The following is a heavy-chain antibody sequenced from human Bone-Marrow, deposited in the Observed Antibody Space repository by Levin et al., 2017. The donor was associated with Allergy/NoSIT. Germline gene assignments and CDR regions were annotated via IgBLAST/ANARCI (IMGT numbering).Heavy chain of an antibody. J-gene: IGHJ4*02. CDR1: GGSISSSSSY. CDR3: ARHRPDDFDY. D-gene: IGHD1-14*01. V-gene: IGHV4-39*01. CDR2: IYYSGST. Sequence: PGGSLRLSCTVSGGSISSSSSYWGWIRQPPGKRLEWIGTIYYSGSTYYNPSLKSRVTISVDTSKNQFSLKLSSVTAADTAVYYCARHRPDDFDYWGQGTLVTVSS.